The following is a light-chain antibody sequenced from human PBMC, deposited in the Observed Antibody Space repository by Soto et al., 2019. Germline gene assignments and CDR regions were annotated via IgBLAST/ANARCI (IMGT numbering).Light chain of an antibody. V-gene: IGLV2-11*01. CDR1: SSDIGGYNY. J-gene: IGLJ3*02. CDR2: DVT. CDR3: CSYAGYFILV. Sequence: QSALTQPRSVSGSPGQSVTISCTGTSSDIGGYNYVSWYQKHPGKAPKVMIYDVTERPSGVPNRFSGSKSGNTASLTISGLQPEDEADYYYCSYAGYFILVFGGGTKLTVL.